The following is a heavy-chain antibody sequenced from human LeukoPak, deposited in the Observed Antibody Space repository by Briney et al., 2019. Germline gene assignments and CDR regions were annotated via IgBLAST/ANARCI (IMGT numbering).Heavy chain of an antibody. CDR2: IYLSGST. CDR3: ARVVTIFGVGRYYYHYYMDV. D-gene: IGHD3-3*01. CDR1: GGSISSYY. V-gene: IGHV4-59*01. Sequence: PSETLSLTCTVSGGSISSYYWSWIRQPPGKGLEWIGYIYLSGSTNYNPSLKSRVTISVDTSKNQFSLKLSSVTAADTAVYYCARVVTIFGVGRYYYHYYMDVWGKLTTVTVSS. J-gene: IGHJ6*03.